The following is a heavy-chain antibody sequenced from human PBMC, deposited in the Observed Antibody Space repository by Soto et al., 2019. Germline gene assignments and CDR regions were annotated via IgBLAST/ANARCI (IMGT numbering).Heavy chain of an antibody. D-gene: IGHD4-17*01. CDR3: EKDPTYDYGYFDS. CDR2: IRTSVGDT. V-gene: IGHV3-23*01. CDR1: GFTFSSYA. J-gene: IGHJ4*02. Sequence: GGSLRLSCAASGFTFSSYAMNWVRQAPGKGLEWVSTIRTSVGDTYYAASVKGRFTISRDNSKSTVYLHLNSLRAEDTAIYYCEKDPTYDYGYFDSWGQGTLVTVSS.